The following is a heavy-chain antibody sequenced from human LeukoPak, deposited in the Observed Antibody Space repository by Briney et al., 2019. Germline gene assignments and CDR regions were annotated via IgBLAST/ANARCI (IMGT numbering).Heavy chain of an antibody. CDR1: GYSISSGHY. CDR2: IYHRGST. CDR3: ARVGRYAFDI. V-gene: IGHV4-38-2*02. D-gene: IGHD1-1*01. Sequence: PSETLSLTCTVSGYSISSGHYWGWIRQPAGKGLEWIGTIYHRGSTYYNPSLKSRVTISVGTSKNQFSLNLSSVTGADTAVYHCARVGRYAFDIWGQGTMVSVSS. J-gene: IGHJ3*02.